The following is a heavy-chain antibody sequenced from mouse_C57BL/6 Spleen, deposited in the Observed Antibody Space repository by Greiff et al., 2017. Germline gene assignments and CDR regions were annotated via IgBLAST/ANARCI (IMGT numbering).Heavy chain of an antibody. J-gene: IGHJ2*01. V-gene: IGHV5-17*01. CDR3: ARPYYDYLYYFDY. Sequence: EVKVVESGGGLVKPGGSLKLSCAASGFTFSDYGMHWVRRAPEKGLEWVAYISSGSSTIYYADTVKGRFTISRDNAKNTLFLQMTSLRSEDTAMYYCARPYYDYLYYFDYWGQGTTLTVSS. CDR2: ISSGSSTI. CDR1: GFTFSDYG. D-gene: IGHD2-4*01.